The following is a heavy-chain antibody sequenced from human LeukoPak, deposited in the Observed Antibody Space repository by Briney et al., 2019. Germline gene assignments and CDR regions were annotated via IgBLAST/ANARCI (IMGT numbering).Heavy chain of an antibody. Sequence: SQTLSLTCTVSGGAISSGDYYWGWIRQPPGRGLEFIGYIYYSGNTYYNPSLKSRVTISVDTSKNQFSLKLSSVTAADTAVYYCVSRPEGEVYFDYWGQRTLVTVSS. CDR2: IYYSGNT. CDR1: GGAISSGDYY. CDR3: VSRPEGEVYFDY. J-gene: IGHJ4*02. V-gene: IGHV4-30-4*01. D-gene: IGHD1-26*01.